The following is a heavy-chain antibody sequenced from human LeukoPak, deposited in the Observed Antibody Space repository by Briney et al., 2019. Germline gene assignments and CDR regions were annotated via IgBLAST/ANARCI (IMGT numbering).Heavy chain of an antibody. V-gene: IGHV3-23*01. J-gene: IGHJ4*02. CDR2: ISGSGGST. CDR3: AKEGCSGGSCYYVY. CDR1: GFTFSSYA. Sequence: PGGSLRLSCAASGFTFSSYAMSWVRQAPGKGLEWVSAISGSGGSTYYADSVEGRFTISRDNSKNTLYLQMNSLRAEDTAVYYCAKEGCSGGSCYYVYWGQGTLVTVSS. D-gene: IGHD2-15*01.